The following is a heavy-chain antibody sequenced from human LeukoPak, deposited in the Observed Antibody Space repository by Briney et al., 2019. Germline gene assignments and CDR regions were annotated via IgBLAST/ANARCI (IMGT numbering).Heavy chain of an antibody. D-gene: IGHD6-19*01. Sequence: GGSLRLSCVASGFTVSNNYMTWVRQAPGKGLEYISALYSGGSTYYADSVKGRFTISRDNSKNTLYLQMNSLRAEDTAVYYCAMPKREYSSGWYPLDYWGQGTLVTVPS. V-gene: IGHV3-53*05. CDR2: LYSGGST. CDR3: AMPKREYSSGWYPLDY. CDR1: GFTVSNNY. J-gene: IGHJ4*02.